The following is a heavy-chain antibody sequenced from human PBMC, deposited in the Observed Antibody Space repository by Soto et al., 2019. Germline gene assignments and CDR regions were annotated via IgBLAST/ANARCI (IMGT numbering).Heavy chain of an antibody. J-gene: IGHJ4*02. V-gene: IGHV3-33*08. CDR2: IWYDGSNK. CDR3: ARDISSGWYNKFLVAGGIDY. Sequence: GGSLRLSCAASGFTFSSYGTHWVRQAPGKGLEWVAVIWYDGSNKYYADSVKGRFTISRDNSKDTLYLQMNSLRAEDTAVYYCARDISSGWYNKFLVAGGIDYRGQGTLVTVSS. CDR1: GFTFSSYG. D-gene: IGHD6-19*01.